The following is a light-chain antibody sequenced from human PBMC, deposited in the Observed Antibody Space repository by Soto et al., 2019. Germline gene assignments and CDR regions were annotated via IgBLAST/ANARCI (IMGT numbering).Light chain of an antibody. Sequence: DIQLTQSPSFLSASVGDRVTITCRASQGISSYLAWYQQKPGKAPKLLIYTASTLQSGVPSRFSGSGSGTEFTPTISSLQPEDFATYYCQQLNGYPLTFGGGTKVEIK. V-gene: IGKV1-9*01. CDR1: QGISSY. J-gene: IGKJ4*01. CDR3: QQLNGYPLT. CDR2: TAS.